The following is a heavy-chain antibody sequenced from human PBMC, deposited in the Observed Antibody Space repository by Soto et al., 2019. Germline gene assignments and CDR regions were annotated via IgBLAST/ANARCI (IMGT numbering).Heavy chain of an antibody. CDR1: GFFFSSYA. CDR3: AKLVQGVDY. J-gene: IGHJ4*02. CDR2: IWNDASNK. Sequence: QVRLVESGGGVVQPGRSLRLSCAACGFFFSSYAMYWVRQAPGKGLEWVAVIWNDASNKYYAESVKGRFTISRDDSKNTLYLQMNSRRAEDTAVYYCAKLVQGVDYWGQGTLVTVSS. D-gene: IGHD6-6*01. V-gene: IGHV3-33*06.